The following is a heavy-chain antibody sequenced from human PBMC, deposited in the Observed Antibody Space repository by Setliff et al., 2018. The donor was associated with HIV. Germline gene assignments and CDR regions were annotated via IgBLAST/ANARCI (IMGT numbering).Heavy chain of an antibody. V-gene: IGHV3-74*01. J-gene: IGHJ1*01. Sequence: GGSLRLSCAVSGFTFSNYWMHWVRQVPGKGLEWVSRIKTDSSSTDYADSVKGRFTISRDNGRNTLYLQMNSLRDEDSAVYHCAREGPPVDVAGRYLQHRGRGTLVTVSS. CDR2: IKTDSSST. D-gene: IGHD2-15*01. CDR1: GFTFSNYW. CDR3: AREGPPVDVAGRYLQH.